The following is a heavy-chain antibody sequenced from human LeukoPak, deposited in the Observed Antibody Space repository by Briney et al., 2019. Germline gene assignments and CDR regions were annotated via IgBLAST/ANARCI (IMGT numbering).Heavy chain of an antibody. CDR1: GYSFTSYW. V-gene: IGHV5-51*01. D-gene: IGHD3-9*01. J-gene: IGHJ5*02. Sequence: GESLQISCKGSGYSFTSYWIGWVRQMPGKGLEWMGIIYPGDSDTRYSPSFQGQVTISADKSISTAYLQWSSLKASDTAMYYCARQRLRYFDWSQPYNWFDPWGQGTLVTVSS. CDR3: ARQRLRYFDWSQPYNWFDP. CDR2: IYPGDSDT.